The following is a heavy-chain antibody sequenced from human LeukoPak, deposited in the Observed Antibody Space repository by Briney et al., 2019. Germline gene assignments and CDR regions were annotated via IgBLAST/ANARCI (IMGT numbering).Heavy chain of an antibody. CDR3: AREFMRVTSFDI. CDR2: INPHSGGT. D-gene: IGHD2-21*02. V-gene: IGHV1-2*02. CDR1: GYTFSYNY. Sequence: ASVKDSCKASGYTFSYNYIHWVRQAPGQGLEWMGWINPHSGGTNYGENFQGRVTLTRDTSISTAYMDLSSLISDDTAVYYCAREFMRVTSFDIWGQGSLVTVSS. J-gene: IGHJ3*02.